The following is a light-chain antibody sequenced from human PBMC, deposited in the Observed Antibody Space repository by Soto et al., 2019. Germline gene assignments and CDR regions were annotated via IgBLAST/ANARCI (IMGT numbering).Light chain of an antibody. V-gene: IGLV1-40*01. J-gene: IGLJ1*01. CDR3: CSYAGRYNYV. CDR1: SSNIGAGYD. CDR2: GNS. Sequence: QAVVTQPPSVSGAPGQRVTISCTGSSSNIGAGYDVHWYQQLPGTAPKLLIYGNSNRPSGVPDRFSGSKSGTSASLAITGLQAEDEAEYSCCSYAGRYNYVFGSGTKLTVL.